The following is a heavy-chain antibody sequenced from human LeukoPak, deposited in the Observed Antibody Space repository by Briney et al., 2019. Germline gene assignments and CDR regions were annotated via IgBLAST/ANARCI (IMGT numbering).Heavy chain of an antibody. V-gene: IGHV3-9*01. Sequence: PGGSLRLSCAASGFTFSSYAMSWVRQAPGKGLEWVSGISWNSGSIGYADSVKGRFTISRDNAKNSLYLQMNSLRAEDTALYYCAKVLADYGDYVGAFDIWGQGTMVTVSS. J-gene: IGHJ3*02. CDR3: AKVLADYGDYVGAFDI. D-gene: IGHD4-17*01. CDR1: GFTFSSYA. CDR2: ISWNSGSI.